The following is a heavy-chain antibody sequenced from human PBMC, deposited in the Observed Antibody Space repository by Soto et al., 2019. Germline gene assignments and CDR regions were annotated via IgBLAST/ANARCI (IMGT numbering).Heavy chain of an antibody. J-gene: IGHJ6*02. Sequence: SETLSLTCTVSGGSISSYYWSLIRQPPGKGLEWIGYIYYSGSTNYNPSLKSRVTISVDTSKSQFSLKLSSVTAADTAVYYCARGCKSASGYYYRSYYYYYGMDVWGQGTTVTVSS. CDR1: GGSISSYY. D-gene: IGHD3-22*01. V-gene: IGHV4-59*01. CDR2: IYYSGST. CDR3: ARGCKSASGYYYRSYYYYYGMDV.